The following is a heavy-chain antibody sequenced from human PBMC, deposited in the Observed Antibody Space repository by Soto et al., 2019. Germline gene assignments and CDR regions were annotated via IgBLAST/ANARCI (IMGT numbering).Heavy chain of an antibody. V-gene: IGHV3-23*01. CDR1: GFTFSLSA. Sequence: EVQLLESGGGFVQPGASLRLSCVASGFTFSLSAMSWVRQAPGRGLEWVSSISGGGGSTDYTDSVKGRFTISRDNSKDTVHLQMNSLRAEDTAVYYCAKGPEYDILTGCDYWGQGALVTVSS. CDR2: ISGGGGST. CDR3: AKGPEYDILTGCDY. J-gene: IGHJ4*02. D-gene: IGHD3-9*01.